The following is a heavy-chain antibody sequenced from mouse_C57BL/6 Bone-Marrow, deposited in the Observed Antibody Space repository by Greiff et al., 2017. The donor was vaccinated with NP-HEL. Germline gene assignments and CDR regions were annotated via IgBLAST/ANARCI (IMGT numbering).Heavy chain of an antibody. J-gene: IGHJ2*01. CDR3: AGRGYYFDY. V-gene: IGHV1-19*01. CDR2: INPYNGGT. CDR1: GYTFTDYY. Sequence: EVQLQESGPVLVKPGASVKMSCKASGYTFTDYYMNWVKQSHGKSLEWIGVINPYNGGTSYNQKFKGKATLTVDKSSSTAYMELNSLTSEDSAVYYCAGRGYYFDYWGQGTTLTVSS.